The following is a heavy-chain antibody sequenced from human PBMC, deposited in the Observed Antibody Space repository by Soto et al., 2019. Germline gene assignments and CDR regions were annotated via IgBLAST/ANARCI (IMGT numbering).Heavy chain of an antibody. V-gene: IGHV4-31*03. J-gene: IGHJ4*02. CDR1: GGSINTVSYY. CDR3: ARDGRLASLGDY. Sequence: QVQLQESGPGLVKPSQTLSLTCTVSGGSINTVSYYWSWIRQHPGKGLEWIGYIYYSGSTYYNPCLQSRVTISVDTSKNQFPLKLKSVTAADTAVYYCARDGRLASLGDYWGQGTLVTVSS. D-gene: IGHD6-19*01. CDR2: IYYSGST.